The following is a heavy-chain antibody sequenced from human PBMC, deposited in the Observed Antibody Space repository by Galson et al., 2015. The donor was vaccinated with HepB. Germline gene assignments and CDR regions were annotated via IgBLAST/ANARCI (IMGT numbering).Heavy chain of an antibody. Sequence: SLRLSCAASGFTFSNAWMSWVRQAPGKGLEWVGRIKSKTDGGTTDYAAPVKGRFTISRDASKNTLYLQMNSLKTEDTAVYYCTTYITMVRAVAPWWVQGTLFTVAS. J-gene: IGHJ4*02. CDR2: IKSKTDGGTT. CDR3: TTYITMVRAVAPW. D-gene: IGHD3-10*01. CDR1: GFTFSNAW. V-gene: IGHV3-15*01.